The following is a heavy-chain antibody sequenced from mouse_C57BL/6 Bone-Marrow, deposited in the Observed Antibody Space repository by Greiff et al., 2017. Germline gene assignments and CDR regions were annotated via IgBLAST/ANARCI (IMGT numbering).Heavy chain of an antibody. J-gene: IGHJ3*01. CDR2: INPGSGGT. CDR3: ARELGWFAY. D-gene: IGHD4-1*01. V-gene: IGHV1-54*01. CDR1: GYAFTNYL. Sequence: QVQLQQSGAELVRPGTSVKVSCKASGYAFTNYLIEWVKQRPGQGLEWIGVINPGSGGTNYNEKFKGKATLTADTSSSTAYMQLSSLTSEDSAVYFCARELGWFAYWGQGTLVTVSA.